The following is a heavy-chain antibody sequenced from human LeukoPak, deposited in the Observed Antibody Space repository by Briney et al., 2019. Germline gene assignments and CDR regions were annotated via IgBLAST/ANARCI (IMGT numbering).Heavy chain of an antibody. Sequence: SGTLSLTCAAYGGSFSGYYWSWIRQPPGKGLEWIGEINHSGSTNYNPSPKRRVSTSPDTTTNKLSLKQRTVTAAETAVCYCGRGGEGDYFDYWGQGTLVTVSS. J-gene: IGHJ4*02. CDR2: INHSGST. CDR1: GGSFSGYY. D-gene: IGHD2-21*01. CDR3: GRGGEGDYFDY. V-gene: IGHV4-34*01.